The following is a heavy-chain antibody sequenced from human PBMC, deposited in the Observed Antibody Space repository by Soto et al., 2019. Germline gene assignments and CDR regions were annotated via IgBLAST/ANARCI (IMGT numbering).Heavy chain of an antibody. V-gene: IGHV3-30*18. J-gene: IGHJ6*02. D-gene: IGHD3-16*01. CDR2: ISYDGNYI. CDR3: AKGILSATIGPYAMDV. CDR1: GFAFSSYA. Sequence: QVQLVESGGGVVQPGASLRLSCAASGFAFSSYAMHWVRQAPGKGPEWVGVISYDGNYIYYADSVKGRFTISRDNSKNSLYVQVNSLRPEDTAVYYCAKGILSATIGPYAMDVWGQGTTVTVSS.